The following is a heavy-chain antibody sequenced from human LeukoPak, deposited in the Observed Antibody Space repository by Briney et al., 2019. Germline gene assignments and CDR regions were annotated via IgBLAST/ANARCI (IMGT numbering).Heavy chain of an antibody. CDR1: GYTFTSYY. CDR2: INPSGGST. CDR3: ASSGRPYYYDSSGYYPDY. D-gene: IGHD3-22*01. Sequence: ASVKVSCKASGYTFTSYYMHWVRRAPGQGLEWMGIINPSGGSTSHAQKFQGRVTMTRDTSTSTVYMELSSLRSEDTAVYYCASSGRPYYYDSSGYYPDYWGQGTLVTVSS. V-gene: IGHV1-46*01. J-gene: IGHJ4*02.